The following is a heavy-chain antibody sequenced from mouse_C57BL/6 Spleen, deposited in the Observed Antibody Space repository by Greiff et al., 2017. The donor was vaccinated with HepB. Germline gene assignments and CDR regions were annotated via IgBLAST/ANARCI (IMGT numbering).Heavy chain of an antibody. D-gene: IGHD2-4*01. CDR1: GFTFSDYG. V-gene: IGHV5-17*01. CDR2: ISSGSSTI. Sequence: EVKVVESGGGLVKPGGSLKLSCAASGFTFSDYGMHWVRQAPEKGLEWVAYISSGSSTIYYADTVKGRFTISRDNAKNTLFLQMTSLRSEDTAMYYCARWDYDGGYYAMDYWGQGTSVTVSS. J-gene: IGHJ4*01. CDR3: ARWDYDGGYYAMDY.